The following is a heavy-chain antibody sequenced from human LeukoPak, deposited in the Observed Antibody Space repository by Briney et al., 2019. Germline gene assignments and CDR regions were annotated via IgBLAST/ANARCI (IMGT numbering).Heavy chain of an antibody. CDR2: IIPIFGTA. J-gene: IGHJ4*02. V-gene: IGHV1-69*06. D-gene: IGHD1-26*01. CDR3: ARSGRGTYYYFDL. CDR1: GGTFSSYA. Sequence: ASVKVSCKASGGTFSSYAISWVRQAPGQGLEWMGGIIPIFGTANYAQKFQGRVTITADTSTSTAYMEVRSLRSDDTAVYYCARSGRGTYYYFDLWGQGTLVTVSS.